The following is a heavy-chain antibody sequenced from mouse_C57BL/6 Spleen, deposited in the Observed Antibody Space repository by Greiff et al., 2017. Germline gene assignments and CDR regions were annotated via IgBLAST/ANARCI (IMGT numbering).Heavy chain of an antibody. Sequence: QVQLQQPGAELVMPGASVKLSCKASGYTFTSYWMHWVKQRPGQGLEWIGEIDPSDSYTNYNQKFKGKSTLTVDKSSSTAYMQLSSLTSEDSAVYYCAIKRDAMDYWGQGTSVTVSS. CDR3: AIKRDAMDY. V-gene: IGHV1-69*01. J-gene: IGHJ4*01. D-gene: IGHD1-3*01. CDR1: GYTFTSYW. CDR2: IDPSDSYT.